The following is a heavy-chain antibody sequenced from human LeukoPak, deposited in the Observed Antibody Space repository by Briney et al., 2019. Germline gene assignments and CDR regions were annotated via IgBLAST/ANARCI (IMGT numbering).Heavy chain of an antibody. CDR3: ATGSSSLYYFDY. Sequence: ASVKVSREASGYTSTGYYIRWVRQAPGQGLEWMGWINPNSGGTNYAQKFQGRVTMTRDTSISTAYMELSRLRSDDTAVYYCATGSSSLYYFDYWGQRTLVTVSS. CDR2: INPNSGGT. V-gene: IGHV1-2*02. CDR1: GYTSTGYY. J-gene: IGHJ4*02. D-gene: IGHD2-15*01.